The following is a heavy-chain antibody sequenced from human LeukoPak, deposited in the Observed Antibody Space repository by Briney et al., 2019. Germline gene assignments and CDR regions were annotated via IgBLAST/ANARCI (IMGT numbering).Heavy chain of an antibody. D-gene: IGHD2-2*01. CDR3: ARGLVPAAMAHVGFYYYGMGV. CDR1: GGSVSSGSYY. CDR2: IYYSGST. V-gene: IGHV4-61*01. J-gene: IGHJ6*04. Sequence: SETLSLTCTVSGGSVSSGSYYWSWIRQPPGKGLGWIGYIYYSGSTNYNPSLKSRVTISVDMSKNQFSLKLSSVTAADTAVYYCARGLVPAAMAHVGFYYYGMGVWGKGTTVTVSS.